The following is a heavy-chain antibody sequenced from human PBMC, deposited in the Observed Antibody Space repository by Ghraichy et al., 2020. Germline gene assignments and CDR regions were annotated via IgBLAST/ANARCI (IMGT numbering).Heavy chain of an antibody. V-gene: IGHV3-48*02. D-gene: IGHD4-23*01. CDR1: GFTFGGYG. CDR2: ITSSSRRI. CDR3: ARGSRVVRFFYYDGMDV. J-gene: IGHJ6*02. Sequence: GGSLRLSCVGSGFTFGGYGMNWVRQSPGKGLEWVSYITSSSRRIFYADSVKGRFTISRDNAKNSLSLQMNSLRDEDTAVYYCARGSRVVRFFYYDGMDVWGQGTTVTVSS.